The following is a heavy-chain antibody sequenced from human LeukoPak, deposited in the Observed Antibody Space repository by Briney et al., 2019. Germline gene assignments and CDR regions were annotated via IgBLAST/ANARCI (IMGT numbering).Heavy chain of an antibody. J-gene: IGHJ4*02. V-gene: IGHV3-33*06. Sequence: GGSLRLSCAASGFTFSSYGMHWVRQAPGKGLEWVAVIWYDGSNKYYAVSVKGRFTISRDNSKNTLYLQMNSLRAEDTAVYYCAKAIGYSSGWYVDYWGQGTLVTVSS. D-gene: IGHD6-19*01. CDR2: IWYDGSNK. CDR3: AKAIGYSSGWYVDY. CDR1: GFTFSSYG.